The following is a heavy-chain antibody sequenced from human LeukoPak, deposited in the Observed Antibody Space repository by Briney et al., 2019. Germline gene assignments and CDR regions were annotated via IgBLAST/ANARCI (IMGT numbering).Heavy chain of an antibody. CDR1: DGSFSGYY. V-gene: IGHV4-34*01. CDR2: INHSGST. CDR3: AGGPCGSGYYRFRGAFDI. Sequence: SETLSLTCAVYDGSFSGYYWSWIRQPPGKGLEWIGEINHSGSTNYNPSLKSRVTISVDTSKDQFSLKLSSVTAAYTAVYYWAGGPCGSGYYRFRGAFDIWGQGTMVTVSS. J-gene: IGHJ3*02. D-gene: IGHD3-3*01.